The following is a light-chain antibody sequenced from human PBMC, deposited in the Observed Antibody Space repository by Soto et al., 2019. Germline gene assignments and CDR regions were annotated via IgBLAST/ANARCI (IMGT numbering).Light chain of an antibody. J-gene: IGKJ4*01. CDR2: GAS. V-gene: IGKV3-20*01. CDR1: QSVSSSY. CDR3: QQYGSSPLT. Sequence: EMVLTQSPGTLSLSPGERATLSCRASQSVSSSYLAWYQQKPGQAPRLLIYGASSRATGIPDRFSGSGSGTDFTLTISRLEPEDFAVYYCQQYGSSPLTFSGGTKVDIK.